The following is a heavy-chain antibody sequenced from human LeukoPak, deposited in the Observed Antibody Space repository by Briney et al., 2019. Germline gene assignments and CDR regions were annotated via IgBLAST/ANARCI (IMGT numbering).Heavy chain of an antibody. J-gene: IGHJ6*02. CDR3: ARDDPGYSSTKNGMDV. Sequence: SQTLSLTCTVSGGSISSGSYYWSWIRQPAGKGLEWIGRIYTSGSTNYNPSLKSRVTISVDTSKNQFSLKLSSETAADTAVYYCARDDPGYSSTKNGMDVWGQGTTVTVSS. V-gene: IGHV4-61*02. CDR2: IYTSGST. D-gene: IGHD6-13*01. CDR1: GGSISSGSYY.